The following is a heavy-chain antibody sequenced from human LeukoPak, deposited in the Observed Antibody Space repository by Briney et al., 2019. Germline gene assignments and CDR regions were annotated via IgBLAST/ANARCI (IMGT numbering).Heavy chain of an antibody. V-gene: IGHV3-30*01. Sequence: GGSLRLSCAASGFTFSSYAMHWVRQAPGKGLEWVAVISYDGSNKYYADSVKGRFTISRDNSKNTLYLQMNSLRVEDTAVYYCASAQLPLESSPDYWGQGTLVTVSS. D-gene: IGHD2-2*01. CDR3: ASAQLPLESSPDY. J-gene: IGHJ4*02. CDR1: GFTFSSYA. CDR2: ISYDGSNK.